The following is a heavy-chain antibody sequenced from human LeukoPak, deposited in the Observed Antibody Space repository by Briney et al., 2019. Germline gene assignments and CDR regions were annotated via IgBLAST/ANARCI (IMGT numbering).Heavy chain of an antibody. CDR2: IKQDGSKK. V-gene: IGHV3-7*01. Sequence: PGGSLRLSCAASGFTFSSYWMSWVRQAPGKGLEWVANIKQDGSKKYYVDSVKGRFTISRDNAKNSLYLQMNSLRAEDTAVYYCARDPNPDSSGYYSWGQGTLVTVSS. CDR3: ARDPNPDSSGYYS. J-gene: IGHJ4*02. CDR1: GFTFSSYW. D-gene: IGHD3-22*01.